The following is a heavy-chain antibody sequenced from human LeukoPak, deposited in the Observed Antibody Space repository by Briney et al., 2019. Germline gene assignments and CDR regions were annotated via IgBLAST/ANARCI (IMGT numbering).Heavy chain of an antibody. CDR3: ARSRSPDYGGNLEWYFDL. D-gene: IGHD4-23*01. CDR2: IIPILGIA. CDR1: GGTFSSYA. V-gene: IGHV1-69*04. Sequence: GSSVKVSCKASGGTFSSYAISWVRQAPGQGLEWMGRIIPILGIANYAQKFQGRVTITADKSTSTAYMELSSLRSEDTAVYYCARSRSPDYGGNLEWYFDLWGRGTLVTVSS. J-gene: IGHJ2*01.